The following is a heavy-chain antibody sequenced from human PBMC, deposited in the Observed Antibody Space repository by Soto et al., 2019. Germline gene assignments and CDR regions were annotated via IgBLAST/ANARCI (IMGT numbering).Heavy chain of an antibody. CDR3: AKALYGGFTY. CDR2: ISGSGDST. D-gene: IGHD3-10*01. J-gene: IGHJ4*02. CDR1: GFTFSVYA. Sequence: EVRLLESGGGLVQPGGSLRLSCAASGFTFSVYAMSWVRQAPGKGLAWVSGISGSGDSTHYADSVQGRFTVSRDNSKSMLSLQTNSLRAEDTAIYYCAKALYGGFTYWGQGTLVTVSS. V-gene: IGHV3-23*01.